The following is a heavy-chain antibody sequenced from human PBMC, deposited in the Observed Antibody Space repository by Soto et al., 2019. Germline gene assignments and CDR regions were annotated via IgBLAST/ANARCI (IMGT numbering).Heavy chain of an antibody. D-gene: IGHD3-10*01. Sequence: QVQLVESGGGVVQPGRSLRLSCAASEFPFNNYAMHWVRQAPGKGLEWVAFISYDGSYKFYADSVKGRFTISRDNSKSTLYLQMNSLRPEDTAVYYCAKDGADFDIWGQGTIVTVSS. CDR2: ISYDGSYK. V-gene: IGHV3-30-3*01. CDR1: EFPFNNYA. CDR3: AKDGADFDI. J-gene: IGHJ3*02.